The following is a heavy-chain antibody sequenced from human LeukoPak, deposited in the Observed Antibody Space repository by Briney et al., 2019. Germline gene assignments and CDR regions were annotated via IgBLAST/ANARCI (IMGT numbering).Heavy chain of an antibody. V-gene: IGHV3-23*01. CDR3: VKDDGWVQYAN. CDR2: IRAGAVTT. CDR1: GFIFSHHG. D-gene: IGHD5-24*01. J-gene: IGHJ4*02. Sequence: GGSLRLSCATSGFIFSHHGMNWVRQAPGKGLEWVSGIRAGAVTTYYADSVKGLFIISSDNTKNTVYLQKNSLSAEDAAVYYCVKDDGWVQYANWGQGTLVTVSS.